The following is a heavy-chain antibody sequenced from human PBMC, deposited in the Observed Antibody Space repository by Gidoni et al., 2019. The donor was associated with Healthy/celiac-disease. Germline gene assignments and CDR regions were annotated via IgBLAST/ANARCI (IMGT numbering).Heavy chain of an antibody. V-gene: IGHV3-23*01. Sequence: EVQLLVSGGGLVQPGGSLRLSCAASGFTSSRYAMSWVRQAPGKGLEWVSAISGSGGSTYYADSVKGRCTISRDNSKNTLYLQMNSLRAEDTAVYYCAKKGYVGARTAYYFDYWGQGTLVTVSS. D-gene: IGHD1-26*01. CDR3: AKKGYVGARTAYYFDY. CDR2: ISGSGGST. J-gene: IGHJ4*02. CDR1: GFTSSRYA.